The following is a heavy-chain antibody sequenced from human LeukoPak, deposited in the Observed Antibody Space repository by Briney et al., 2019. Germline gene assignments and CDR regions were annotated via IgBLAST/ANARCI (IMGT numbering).Heavy chain of an antibody. CDR3: ARPLNGSYLSAIDY. CDR2: IRSKAYGGTT. V-gene: IGHV3-49*03. D-gene: IGHD1-26*01. CDR1: GFTFGDYG. J-gene: IGHJ4*02. Sequence: GGSLRLSCTASGFTFGDYGMSWFRQAPGKGLEWVTFIRSKAYGGTTEYAASVKGRFTISRDDSKSIAYLQMNSLKTEDTAVYYCARPLNGSYLSAIDYWGQGTLVTVSS.